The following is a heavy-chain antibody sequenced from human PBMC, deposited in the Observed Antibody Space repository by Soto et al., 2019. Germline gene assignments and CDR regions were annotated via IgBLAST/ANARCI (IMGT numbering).Heavy chain of an antibody. Sequence: GESLKISCKGSGYSFTSYWIGWVRQMPGKGLEWMGIIYPGDSDTRYSPSFQGQVTISADKSISTAYLQWSSLKASDTAMYYCARGAAAAGTSYYYGMDVWGQGTTVTVSS. J-gene: IGHJ6*02. CDR2: IYPGDSDT. D-gene: IGHD6-13*01. CDR3: ARGAAAAGTSYYYGMDV. V-gene: IGHV5-51*01. CDR1: GYSFTSYW.